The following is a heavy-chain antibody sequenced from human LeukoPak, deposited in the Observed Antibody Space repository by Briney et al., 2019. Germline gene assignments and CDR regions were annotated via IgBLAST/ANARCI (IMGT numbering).Heavy chain of an antibody. CDR3: ARSRYYYDSSGYPHVGNFDY. CDR1: GGSISGNYY. J-gene: IGHJ4*02. CDR2: IYARGNT. Sequence: SETLSLTCTVSGGSISGNYYWSWIRQPAGKGLEWIGRIYARGNTNYNPSLKSRVTISVDTSKNQFSLKLSSVTAADTAVYYCARSRYYYDSSGYPHVGNFDYWGQGTLVTVSS. D-gene: IGHD3-22*01. V-gene: IGHV4-61*02.